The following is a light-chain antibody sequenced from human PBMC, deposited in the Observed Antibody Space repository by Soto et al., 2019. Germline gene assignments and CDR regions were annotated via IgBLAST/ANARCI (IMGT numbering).Light chain of an antibody. CDR3: QQYGSSST. J-gene: IGKJ5*01. CDR1: QSVSSNY. V-gene: IGKV3-20*01. Sequence: EIVLTQSPASLSLSPGERATFSCRASQSVSSNYLAWYQQKPGQAPRLLIYGASSRPTGIPDRFSGSGSGTDFTLTISRLEPEDFAVYYCQQYGSSSTFGQGTRLEI. CDR2: GAS.